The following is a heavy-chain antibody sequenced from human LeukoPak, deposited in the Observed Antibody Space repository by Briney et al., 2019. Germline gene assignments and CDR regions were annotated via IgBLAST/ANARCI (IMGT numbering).Heavy chain of an antibody. J-gene: IGHJ4*02. CDR2: TYFRSKWYN. Sequence: SQTLSLTCAISGDSVSRNKTAWNWIRQSPSRDLEWLGRTYFRSKWYNDYAVSVKSRITISPDTPKNHFSLQLNSVTFEDTAVYYCARDQGLAVAGTSIDYWGQGTLVTVSS. V-gene: IGHV6-1*01. CDR3: ARDQGLAVAGTSIDY. CDR1: GDSVSRNKTA. D-gene: IGHD6-19*01.